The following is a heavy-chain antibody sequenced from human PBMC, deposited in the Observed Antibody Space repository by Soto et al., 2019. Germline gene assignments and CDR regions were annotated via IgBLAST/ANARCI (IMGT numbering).Heavy chain of an antibody. CDR2: VSIGGST. CDR1: GFTFSSYA. Sequence: DVQLLESGGGLVQPEGSLRLSCAASGFTFSSYAMGWVRQGPGKGLEWVAVVSIGGSTHYADSARGRFTISRDNSKNTPSLQMNSLTAEDTAVYFCSKRRGAGGHFDYWGQGALVTVSS. CDR3: SKRRGAGGHFDY. J-gene: IGHJ4*02. D-gene: IGHD2-15*01. V-gene: IGHV3-23*01.